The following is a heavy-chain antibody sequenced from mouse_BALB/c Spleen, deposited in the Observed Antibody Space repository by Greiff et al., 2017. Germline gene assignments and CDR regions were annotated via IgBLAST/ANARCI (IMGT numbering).Heavy chain of an antibody. V-gene: IGHV3-2*02. CDR2: ISYSGST. J-gene: IGHJ4*01. CDR1: GYSITSDYA. Sequence: EVQLQESGPGLVKPSQSLSLTCTVTGYSITSDYAWNWIRQFPGNKLEWMGYISYSGSTSYNPSLKSRISITRDTSKNQFFLQLNSVTTEDTATYYCARGGNYVYYAMDYWGQGTSVTVSS. CDR3: ARGGNYVYYAMDY. D-gene: IGHD2-1*01.